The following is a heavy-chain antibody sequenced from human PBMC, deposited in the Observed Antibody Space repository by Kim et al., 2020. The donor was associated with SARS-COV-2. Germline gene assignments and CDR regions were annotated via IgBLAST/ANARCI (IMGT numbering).Heavy chain of an antibody. CDR2: ISGSGGST. D-gene: IGHD2-15*01. CDR3: AKGGCSGGSCYKLHYYYGLDV. J-gene: IGHJ6*02. V-gene: IGHV3-23*01. Sequence: GGSLRLSCAASGFTFSSYGMSWVRRAPGKGLQWVSAISGSGGSTYYADSVKGRFTISRDNSKNTLYLQMNSLRAEDTAVYYCAKGGCSGGSCYKLHYYYGLDVWGQGTTVTVSS. CDR1: GFTFSSYG.